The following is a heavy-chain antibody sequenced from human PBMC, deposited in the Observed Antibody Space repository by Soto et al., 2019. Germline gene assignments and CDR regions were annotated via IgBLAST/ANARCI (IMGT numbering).Heavy chain of an antibody. J-gene: IGHJ3*02. CDR3: AKESVTNAFDI. D-gene: IGHD4-17*01. Sequence: GGSLRLSCAASGFTFSSYGMHWVRQAPGKGLEWVAVISYDGSNKYYADSVKGRFTISRDNSKNTLYLQMNSLRAEDTAVYYCAKESVTNAFDIWGQGTMVTVSS. CDR1: GFTFSSYG. V-gene: IGHV3-30*18. CDR2: ISYDGSNK.